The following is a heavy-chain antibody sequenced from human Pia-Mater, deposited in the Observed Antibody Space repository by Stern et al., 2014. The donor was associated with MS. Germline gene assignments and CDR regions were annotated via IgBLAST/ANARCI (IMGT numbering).Heavy chain of an antibody. CDR1: GYTFTRYD. D-gene: IGHD1-7*01. CDR2: MNPDSGDT. Sequence: VHLVESGAELEQPGASVKVSCRASGYTFTRYDIHWVRRASGQGLEWMGWMNPDSGDTGMAQKVQARVTMTRDTSTSTAYLELHSLKSEDTAVYYCTRGPRTWGRGTLVTVSS. V-gene: IGHV1-8*01. J-gene: IGHJ4*02. CDR3: TRGPRT.